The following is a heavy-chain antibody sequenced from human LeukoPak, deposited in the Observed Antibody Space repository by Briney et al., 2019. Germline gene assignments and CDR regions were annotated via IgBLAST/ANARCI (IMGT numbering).Heavy chain of an antibody. CDR3: VGEVGSRQMNS. CDR1: GFTFSSHA. J-gene: IGHJ5*02. D-gene: IGHD1-26*01. V-gene: IGHV3-30-3*01. Sequence: PGRSLRLSCPVSGFTFSSHAMHWVRQAPGKGLECVAYISYDGSFQYHADSVKGRFTISRDNSEDILYLQMNSLRVDDSATYYCVGEVGSRQMNSWGQGTLVTVSS. CDR2: ISYDGSFQ.